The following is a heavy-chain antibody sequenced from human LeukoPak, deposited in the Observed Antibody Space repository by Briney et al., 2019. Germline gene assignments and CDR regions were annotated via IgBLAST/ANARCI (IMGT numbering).Heavy chain of an antibody. CDR3: ARGPGLRCSGGSCYFDK. D-gene: IGHD2-15*01. V-gene: IGHV1-8*01. Sequence: GASVKVSCKASGYTFTSYDINWVRQATGQGLEWMGWMNPNSGNTGYAQKFQGRVTMARNTSISTAYMELSSLRSEDTAVYYCARGPGLRCSGGSCYFDKWGQGTLVTVSS. CDR2: MNPNSGNT. J-gene: IGHJ4*02. CDR1: GYTFTSYD.